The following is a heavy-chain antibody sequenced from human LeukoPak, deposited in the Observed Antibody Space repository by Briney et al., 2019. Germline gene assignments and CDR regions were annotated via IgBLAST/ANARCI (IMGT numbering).Heavy chain of an antibody. CDR2: ISSSSSYI. J-gene: IGHJ4*02. Sequence: GGSLRLSCAASGFTFSAYGMNWVRQAPGKGLEWVSSISSSSSYIYYADSVKGRFTISRDNAKNSLYLQMNSLRAEDTAVYYCAKVSVWRGDGYDYWGQGTLVTVSS. CDR3: AKVSVWRGDGYDY. CDR1: GFTFSAYG. D-gene: IGHD5-24*01. V-gene: IGHV3-21*04.